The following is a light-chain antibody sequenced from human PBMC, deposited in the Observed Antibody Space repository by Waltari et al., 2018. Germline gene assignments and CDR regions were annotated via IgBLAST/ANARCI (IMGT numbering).Light chain of an antibody. J-gene: IGKJ5*01. CDR1: QSIYDN. CDR2: GAS. CDR3: QQYNKWPPST. Sequence: EVVMTQSPATLSVSPGERATLSCRASQSIYDNLALYQQKPAQAPRLLIYGASTRATGVPSRFRGSGSGKEFTLSISSLQSEDSAVYYCQQYNKWPPSTFGQGTRLEIK. V-gene: IGKV3-15*01.